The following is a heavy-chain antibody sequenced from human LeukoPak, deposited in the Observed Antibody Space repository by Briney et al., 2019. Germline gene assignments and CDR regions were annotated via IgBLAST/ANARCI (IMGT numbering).Heavy chain of an antibody. D-gene: IGHD2-8*01. V-gene: IGHV3-20*04. CDR1: GFTFDDYG. CDR3: ARGFRNGPFDC. J-gene: IGHJ4*02. CDR2: INRNGGST. Sequence: GGSLRLSCEASGFTFDDYGMSWVRQPPGKGLEWVSGINRNGGSTDYADSVKGRFTISRDNAKNSHFLQMNSLRVEDTALYYCARGFRNGPFDCWGQGTLVAVSS.